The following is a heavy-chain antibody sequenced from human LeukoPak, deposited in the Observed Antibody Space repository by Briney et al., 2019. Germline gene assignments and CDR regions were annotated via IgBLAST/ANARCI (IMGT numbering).Heavy chain of an antibody. J-gene: IGHJ5*02. CDR2: IRGSGDTT. CDR1: GFTFSDYA. D-gene: IGHD4-17*01. Sequence: GGSLRLSCAASGFTFSDYAMSWVRQAPGMGLEWVSVIRGSGDTTFYADSVKGRFTISRDNSKNTLYLQMNRLRAEDTAVYFCARGVTSDYGSPLVAWGQGTLVTVSS. CDR3: ARGVTSDYGSPLVA. V-gene: IGHV3-23*01.